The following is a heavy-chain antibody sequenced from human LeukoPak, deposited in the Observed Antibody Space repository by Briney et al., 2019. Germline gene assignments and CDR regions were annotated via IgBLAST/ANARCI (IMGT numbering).Heavy chain of an antibody. V-gene: IGHV3-73*01. CDR2: IRSKANSYAT. CDR1: GFTFSGSA. CDR3: TRRGRDGYNYSDY. J-gene: IGHJ4*02. D-gene: IGHD5-24*01. Sequence: QPGGSLRLSCAASGFTFSGSAMHWVRQASGKGLEWVGRIRSKANSYATAYAASVKGRFTISRDDSKNTAYLQMNSLKTEDTAVYYCTRRGRDGYNYSDYWGQGTLVTVSS.